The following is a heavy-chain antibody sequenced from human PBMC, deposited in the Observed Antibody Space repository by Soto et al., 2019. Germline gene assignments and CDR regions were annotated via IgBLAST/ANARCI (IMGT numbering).Heavy chain of an antibody. CDR1: GGSMRNYF. Sequence: SETLSLTCTVSGGSMRNYFWTWIRQPPGKGLEWIGYIHYSGTTSFFPSYNPSLRSRVTISEDTSKNQFSLKLLSVTTADTAVYFCAAGEASSRNLAPYYLDFWGQGPWSPSPQ. D-gene: IGHD6-13*01. CDR3: AAGEASSRNLAPYYLDF. J-gene: IGHJ4*02. V-gene: IGHV4-59*01. CDR2: IHYSGTT.